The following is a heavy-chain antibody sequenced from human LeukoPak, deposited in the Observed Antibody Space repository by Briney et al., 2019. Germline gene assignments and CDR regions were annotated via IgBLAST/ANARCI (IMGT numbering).Heavy chain of an antibody. V-gene: IGHV1-2*04. D-gene: IGHD4-17*01. Sequence: ASVKVSCKASGYTFTGYYMHWVRQAPGQGLEWMGWINPNSGGTNYAQKFQGWVTMTRDTSISTAYMELSRLRSDDTAVYYCARDFLRDYGDPFDSWGQGTLVTVSS. CDR2: INPNSGGT. CDR3: ARDFLRDYGDPFDS. CDR1: GYTFTGYY. J-gene: IGHJ4*02.